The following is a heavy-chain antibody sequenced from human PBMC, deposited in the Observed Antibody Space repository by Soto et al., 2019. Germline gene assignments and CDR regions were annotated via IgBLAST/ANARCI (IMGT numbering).Heavy chain of an antibody. Sequence: GGSLRLSCVASGFTFSAYAISWVRQAPGKGLEWVSAISGSGDTTYYADSVKGRFTISRDNSKNTLYLQMNSLRAEDTAVYYCAKDLARYWGQGTLVTVSS. J-gene: IGHJ4*02. V-gene: IGHV3-23*01. CDR2: ISGSGDTT. CDR3: AKDLARY. CDR1: GFTFSAYA.